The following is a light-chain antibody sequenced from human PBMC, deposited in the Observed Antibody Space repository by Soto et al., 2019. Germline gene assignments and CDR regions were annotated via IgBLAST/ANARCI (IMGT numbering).Light chain of an antibody. CDR3: AAWDDSLNGPNYG. V-gene: IGLV1-44*01. J-gene: IGLJ1*01. CDR2: SNN. Sequence: QSALTQPPSASGTPGQRVTISCSGSSSNIGSNTVNWYQQLPGTAPKLLIYSNNQRPSGVPDRFSGSKSGTSASLAISGLQSEDEADYYCAAWDDSLNGPNYGFGTGTKVTVL. CDR1: SSNIGSNT.